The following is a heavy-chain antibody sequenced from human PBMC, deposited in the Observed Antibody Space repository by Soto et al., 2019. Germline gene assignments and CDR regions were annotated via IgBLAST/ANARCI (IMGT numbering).Heavy chain of an antibody. D-gene: IGHD6-19*01. CDR2: IYYSVST. J-gene: IGHJ4*02. CDR3: ARDLLGYSSSRFFDQ. Sequence: ASETLSLTCSVSGVSVSSGSHYWSWIRQSPGKGLEWIGFIYYSVSTNYNPSLKSRVTISVDTSKNQFSLKVTSVTAADTAVYFCARDLLGYSSSRFFDQWGQGTVVTVSS. V-gene: IGHV4-61*01. CDR1: GVSVSSGSHY.